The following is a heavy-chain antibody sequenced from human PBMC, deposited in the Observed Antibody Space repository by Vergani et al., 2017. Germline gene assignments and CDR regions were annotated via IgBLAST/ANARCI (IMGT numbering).Heavy chain of an antibody. CDR3: ARHSTVEWLVKLGWIDP. D-gene: IGHD6-19*01. V-gene: IGHV4-39*01. Sequence: VQLLGSGGGLVQPGGSLRLSCAASGFTYSSYAMSWVRQAPGKGLEWIASIYYSGSTYYNPSLKSRVTISVDTSKNQFSLKLSSVTAADTAVYFCARHSTVEWLVKLGWIDPWGQGILVTVSS. CDR2: IYYSGST. J-gene: IGHJ5*02. CDR1: GFTYSSYA.